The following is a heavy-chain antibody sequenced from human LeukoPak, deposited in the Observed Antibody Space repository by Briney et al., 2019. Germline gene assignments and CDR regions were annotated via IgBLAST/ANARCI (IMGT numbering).Heavy chain of an antibody. J-gene: IGHJ6*02. CDR1: GFTFSSYS. D-gene: IGHD2-15*01. Sequence: GGSLRLSCAASGFTFSSYSMNWVRQAPGKGLEWVSYISSSSSTIYYADSVKGRFTISRDNAKNSLYPQMNSLRAEDTAVYYCARDDGVGGGIVVVVAENGMDVWGQGTTVTVSS. CDR3: ARDDGVGGGIVVVVAENGMDV. V-gene: IGHV3-48*04. CDR2: ISSSSSTI.